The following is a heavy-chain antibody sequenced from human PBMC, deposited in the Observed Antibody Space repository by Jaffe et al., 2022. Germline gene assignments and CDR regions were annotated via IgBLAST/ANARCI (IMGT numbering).Heavy chain of an antibody. J-gene: IGHJ2*01. Sequence: QLQLQESGPGLVKPSETLSLTCTVSGGSISSSSYYWGWIRQPPGKGLEWIGSIYYSGSTYYNPSLKSRVTISVDTSKNQFSLKLSSVTAADTAVYYCARHPGDDYGDPPFYWYFDLWGRGTLVTVSS. V-gene: IGHV4-39*01. D-gene: IGHD4-17*01. CDR2: IYYSGST. CDR3: ARHPGDDYGDPPFYWYFDL. CDR1: GGSISSSSYY.